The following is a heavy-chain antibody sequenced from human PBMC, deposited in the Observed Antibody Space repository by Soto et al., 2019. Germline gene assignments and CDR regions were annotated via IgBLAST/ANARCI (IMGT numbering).Heavy chain of an antibody. D-gene: IGHD3-10*01. J-gene: IGHJ6*02. CDR1: GGSISSYY. CDR3: ASGITMVRGVINCYGMDV. V-gene: IGHV4-59*05. Sequence: PSETLSLTSTVSGGSISSYYWSWIRQPPGKGLEWIGSIYYSGSTYYNPSLKSRVTISVDTSKNQFSLKLSSVTAADTAVYYCASGITMVRGVINCYGMDVWGQGTTVTVSS. CDR2: IYYSGST.